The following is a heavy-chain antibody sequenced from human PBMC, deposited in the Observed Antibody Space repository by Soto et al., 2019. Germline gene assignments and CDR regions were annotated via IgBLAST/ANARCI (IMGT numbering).Heavy chain of an antibody. J-gene: IGHJ5*02. CDR1: GLSITDSEMG. Sequence: QVTLKESGPVLVKHTETLTLRCTVSGLSITDSEMGVSWIRQPPGQPLEWLAHIDSSGEKSYRTSLKSRLAISKDTSKSQIVLTMTNMDPADTATYYCARRHLAVAVSPWFDPWGQGIPVTVSS. D-gene: IGHD6-19*01. CDR2: IDSSGEK. V-gene: IGHV2-26*01. CDR3: ARRHLAVAVSPWFDP.